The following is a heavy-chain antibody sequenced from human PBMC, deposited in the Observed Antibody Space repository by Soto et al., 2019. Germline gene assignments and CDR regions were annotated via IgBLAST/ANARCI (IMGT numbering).Heavy chain of an antibody. Sequence: QVQLVESGGGVVQPGRSLRLSCAASGFTFSSYGMHWVRQAPGKGLEWVAVIWYYGSNKYYADSVKGRFTISRDNSKNTLYLQMNSLRAEDTAVYYCARWGYYDILGGDAFYIWGQGTMVTVSS. J-gene: IGHJ3*02. CDR2: IWYYGSNK. D-gene: IGHD3-9*01. V-gene: IGHV3-33*01. CDR1: GFTFSSYG. CDR3: ARWGYYDILGGDAFYI.